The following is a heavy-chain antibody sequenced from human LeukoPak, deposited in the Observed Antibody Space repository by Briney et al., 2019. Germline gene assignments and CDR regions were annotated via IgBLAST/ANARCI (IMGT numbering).Heavy chain of an antibody. Sequence: PSGGSLSLSCAASGFTVSSNYMSWVRQAPGKGLEWVSLISGDGGSTYYADSVKGRFAFSRDNTKNSLYLQMNNLRIEDTALYYCVKPAPGSYYEGPFDYWGQGTLVTVSS. CDR3: VKPAPGSYYEGPFDY. CDR1: GFTVSSNY. J-gene: IGHJ4*02. D-gene: IGHD1-26*01. V-gene: IGHV3-43*02. CDR2: ISGDGGST.